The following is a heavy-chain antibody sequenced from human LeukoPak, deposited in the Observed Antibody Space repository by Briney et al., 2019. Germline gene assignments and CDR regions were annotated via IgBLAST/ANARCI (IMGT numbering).Heavy chain of an antibody. J-gene: IGHJ4*02. V-gene: IGHV1-2*02. CDR2: INPNSGGT. D-gene: IGHD3-3*01. CDR1: GYTFTGYY. CDR3: ARASTRQVKSGVGDY. Sequence: GASVKVSCKASGYTFTGYYMHWVRQAPGQGLEWMGWINPNSGGTNYAQKFQGRVTMTRDTSISTAYMELSRLRSDDTAVYYCARASTRQVKSGVGDYWGQGTLVTVSS.